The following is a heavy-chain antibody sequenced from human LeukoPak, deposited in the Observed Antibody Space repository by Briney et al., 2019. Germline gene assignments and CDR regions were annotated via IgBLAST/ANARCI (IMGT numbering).Heavy chain of an antibody. CDR1: GFTFSSYG. CDR3: AKGAIVGATLNY. V-gene: IGHV3-30*02. D-gene: IGHD1-26*01. Sequence: GGSLRLACAASGFTFSSYGMHWVRQAPGKGLEWVAFIRYDGSNKYYADSVKGRFTISRDNSKNTLYLQMNSLRAEDTAVYYCAKGAIVGATLNYWGQGTLVTVSS. J-gene: IGHJ4*02. CDR2: IRYDGSNK.